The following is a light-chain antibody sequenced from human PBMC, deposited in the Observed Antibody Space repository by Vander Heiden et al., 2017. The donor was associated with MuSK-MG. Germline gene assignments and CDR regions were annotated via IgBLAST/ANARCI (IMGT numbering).Light chain of an antibody. CDR2: GAS. J-gene: IGKJ4*01. CDR3: HHDDSLPLT. Sequence: EVEPMQTPPTLSLPPGERATLSCRASQNVRSNYLAWYQQKPGQAPRLLIYGASNRGTGIPDRFSGSGSGTDFTLTISRLDPEDFAFYYCHHDDSLPLTFGGGTKVEIK. CDR1: QNVRSNY. V-gene: IGKV3-20*01.